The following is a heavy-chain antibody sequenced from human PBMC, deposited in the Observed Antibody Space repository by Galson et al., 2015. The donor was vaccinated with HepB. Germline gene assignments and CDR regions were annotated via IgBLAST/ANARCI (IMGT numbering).Heavy chain of an antibody. CDR1: GFTFRSYS. D-gene: IGHD3-10*01. J-gene: IGHJ6*02. CDR3: ARRGLVRGGITGYYYYGMDV. V-gene: IGHV3-48*02. CDR2: ISSSGSTI. Sequence: SLRLSCAASGFTFRSYSMNWVRQAPGKGLEWVSYISSSGSTIYYADSVKGRFTISRDNAKNSLSLQMNSLRDEDTAMYYCARRGLVRGGITGYYYYGMDVWGQGTTVTVSS.